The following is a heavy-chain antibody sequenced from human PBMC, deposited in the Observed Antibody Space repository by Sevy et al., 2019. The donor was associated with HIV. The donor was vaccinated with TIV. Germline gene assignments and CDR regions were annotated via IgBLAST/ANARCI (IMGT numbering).Heavy chain of an antibody. CDR1: GFTFSSYW. J-gene: IGHJ4*02. D-gene: IGHD6-13*01. Sequence: GGSLRLSCAVSGFTFSSYWMHWVRQAPGRGPVWVSRIKSDGSSTNYADSVKGRFTISRDNATNTLYLQMNSLRAEDTAVYYCARDPWLYSSSWSFDYWGQGTLVTVSS. CDR3: ARDPWLYSSSWSFDY. CDR2: IKSDGSST. V-gene: IGHV3-74*01.